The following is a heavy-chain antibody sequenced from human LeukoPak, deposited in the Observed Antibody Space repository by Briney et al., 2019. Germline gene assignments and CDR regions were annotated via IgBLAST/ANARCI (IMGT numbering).Heavy chain of an antibody. Sequence: PGGPLRLSCAASGFTVSSNYMSWVRQAPGKGLEWVSVIYSGGSTYYADSVKGRFTISRDNAKNTLYLQMNSLRAEDTAVYYCARGYSGSYRVDYWGQGTLVTVSS. CDR1: GFTVSSNY. CDR2: IYSGGST. V-gene: IGHV3-53*01. D-gene: IGHD1-26*01. CDR3: ARGYSGSYRVDY. J-gene: IGHJ4*02.